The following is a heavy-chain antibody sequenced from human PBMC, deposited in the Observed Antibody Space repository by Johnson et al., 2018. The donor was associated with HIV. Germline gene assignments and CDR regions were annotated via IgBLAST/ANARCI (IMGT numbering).Heavy chain of an antibody. CDR3: ARGGLLWFGHPAD. D-gene: IGHD3-10*01. Sequence: HVQLVESGGGVVQPGRSLRLSCAASGFTFSSYAMHWVRQAPGKGLEWVAVISYDGSNKYYADSVKGRFTISRDNSKNTLYLQMNSLRAEDTAVYYCARGGLLWFGHPADWGQGTMVTVSS. CDR1: GFTFSSYA. J-gene: IGHJ3*01. CDR2: ISYDGSNK. V-gene: IGHV3-30*04.